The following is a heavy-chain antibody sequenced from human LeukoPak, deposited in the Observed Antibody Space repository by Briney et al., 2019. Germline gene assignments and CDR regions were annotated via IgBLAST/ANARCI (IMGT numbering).Heavy chain of an antibody. CDR2: IYSGGST. CDR1: GFSVSSNS. Sequence: GGSLILSCAVSGFSVSSNSMSRVRHGEWPGLEWVSVIYSGGSTYYADSVKGRFTISRDTSKNTLYLQMNSLRAEDTAVYYCAREWDTSGRYFDSWGQGTLVTVSS. D-gene: IGHD3-22*01. CDR3: AREWDTSGRYFDS. J-gene: IGHJ4*02. V-gene: IGHV3-53*01.